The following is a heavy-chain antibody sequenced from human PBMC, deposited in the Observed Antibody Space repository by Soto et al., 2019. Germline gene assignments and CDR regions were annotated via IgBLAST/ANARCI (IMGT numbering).Heavy chain of an antibody. J-gene: IGHJ4*02. Sequence: QVQLQQWGAGLLRPSETLTLTCGVSGGSFSGNYWNWLRQPPGKGPEWIGEISQSGTTNYNPTLKQRVTMSVDTSKRQFSLNLASVTAADTAVYYCARGLLAQSFYFDFWGQGTLVIVSS. D-gene: IGHD2-8*02. CDR3: ARGLLAQSFYFDF. CDR2: ISQSGTT. CDR1: GGSFSGNY. V-gene: IGHV4-34*02.